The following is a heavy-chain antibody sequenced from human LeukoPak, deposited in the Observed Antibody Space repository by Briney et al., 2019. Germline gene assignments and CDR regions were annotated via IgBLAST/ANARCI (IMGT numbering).Heavy chain of an antibody. V-gene: IGHV4-61*02. CDR3: ARHSYAGFDYGDYVGVSRFDY. CDR2: IYTRGST. Sequence: PSETLSLTCTVSGGSISSDIYYWSWIRQPAGNTLEWIGRIYTRGSTNYNPSLKSRVTISVDTSKNQFSLKLRSVTAADTAVYYCARHSYAGFDYGDYVGVSRFDYWGQGTLVTVSS. J-gene: IGHJ4*02. D-gene: IGHD4-17*01. CDR1: GGSISSDIYY.